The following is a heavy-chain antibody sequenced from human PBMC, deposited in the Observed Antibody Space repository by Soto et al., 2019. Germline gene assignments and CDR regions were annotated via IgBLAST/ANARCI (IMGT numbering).Heavy chain of an antibody. V-gene: IGHV5-10-1*01. CDR3: ATTLLRGTAMLPGPDY. Sequence: PGESLKISCQGSGYSFTTYWISWVRQMPGKGLEWMGRIDPSDSYTNYSPSFQGHVSISADKSISTAYLQWSSLKASDTAIYYCATTLLRGTAMLPGPDYWGQGTLVTVSS. CDR1: GYSFTTYW. J-gene: IGHJ4*02. CDR2: IDPSDSYT. D-gene: IGHD5-18*01.